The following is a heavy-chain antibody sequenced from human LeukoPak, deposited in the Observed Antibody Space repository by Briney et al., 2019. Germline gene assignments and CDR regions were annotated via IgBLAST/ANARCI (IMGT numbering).Heavy chain of an antibody. CDR3: ARRPVDAMTYYFDY. CDR1: GGSISSSTYY. D-gene: IGHD6-19*01. V-gene: IGHV4-39*01. Sequence: NPSETLSLTCTVSGGSISSSTYYWGWIRQPPGKGLEWIGSIYYSGSTYYNPSLKSRVTISVDTSKNQFSLKLSSVTAADTAVYYCARRPVDAMTYYFDYWGQGTLVTVSS. J-gene: IGHJ4*02. CDR2: IYYSGST.